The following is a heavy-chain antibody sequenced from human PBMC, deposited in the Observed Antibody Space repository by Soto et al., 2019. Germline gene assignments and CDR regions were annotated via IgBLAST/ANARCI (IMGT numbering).Heavy chain of an antibody. J-gene: IGHJ4*02. D-gene: IGHD2-15*01. CDR2: INSNGSST. V-gene: IGHV3-74*01. Sequence: GGSLRLSCAASGFTFSSYWMHWVRQAPGKGLVWVSRINSNGSSTSYADSVKGRFTISRDNAKSTLYLQMNSLRAEDTAVYYCVRTSLVVAAATREDYWGQGTLVTVSS. CDR1: GFTFSSYW. CDR3: VRTSLVVAAATREDY.